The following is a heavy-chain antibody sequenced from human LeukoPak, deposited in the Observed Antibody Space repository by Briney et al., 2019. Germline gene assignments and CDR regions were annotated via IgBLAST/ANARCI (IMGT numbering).Heavy chain of an antibody. CDR3: AKSREEIRGLDAFDI. Sequence: SKTLSLTCSVSGGSISSDDYCWNWIRQHPGKGLEWIGYIYYSGSTYYSPSLKSRVALSVDTSKNQFSLKLSSLTAADTAVYYCAKSREEIRGLDAFDIWGQGTMVTVSS. CDR2: IYYSGST. V-gene: IGHV4-31*03. CDR1: GGSISSDDYC. J-gene: IGHJ3*02. D-gene: IGHD5-24*01.